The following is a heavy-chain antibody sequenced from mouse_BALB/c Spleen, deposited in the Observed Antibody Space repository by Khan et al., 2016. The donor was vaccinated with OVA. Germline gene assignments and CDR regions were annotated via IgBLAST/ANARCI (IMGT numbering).Heavy chain of an antibody. V-gene: IGHV1-87*01. J-gene: IGHJ4*01. CDR1: GYTFTNYW. CDR3: ATHVHYAMDY. Sequence: QVQLQQSGAELARPGASVNLSCKASGYTFTNYWIHWVRQRPGQGLEWIGSIFPGNDDTNYTQKFKGKATLTEDKSSSTACRQSIPLASEASSVYYCATHVHYAMDYWRQGTSVTVSS. CDR2: IFPGNDDT.